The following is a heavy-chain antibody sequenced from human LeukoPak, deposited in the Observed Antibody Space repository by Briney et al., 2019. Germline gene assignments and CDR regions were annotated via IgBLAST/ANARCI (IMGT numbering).Heavy chain of an antibody. V-gene: IGHV7-4-1*02. CDR2: MNTNIGKP. J-gene: IGHJ3*01. D-gene: IGHD2-2*01. CDR1: GYTFPTYA. Sequence: ASVKVSCKASGYTFPTYAMNWVRQAPGQGLEWMGWMNTNIGKPTYAHGFTRRFVFSLDTSISTAYLQISSLTAEDTAIDYCARDHVKLGSSSQRFDAFDVWGQGTLVTVSS. CDR3: ARDHVKLGSSSQRFDAFDV.